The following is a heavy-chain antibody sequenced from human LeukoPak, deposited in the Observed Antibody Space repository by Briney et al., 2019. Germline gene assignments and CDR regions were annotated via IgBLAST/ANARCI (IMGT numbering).Heavy chain of an antibody. Sequence: SETLSLTCTVSGGSISSSSYYWGWIRQPPGKGLEWIGSIYYSGSTYYNPSLKSRVTISVDTSKNQFSLKLSSVTAADTAVYYCARGEVVRGVIITHQIWGKGTTVTISS. CDR1: GGSISSSSYY. J-gene: IGHJ6*04. D-gene: IGHD3-10*01. V-gene: IGHV4-39*01. CDR2: IYYSGST. CDR3: ARGEVVRGVIITHQI.